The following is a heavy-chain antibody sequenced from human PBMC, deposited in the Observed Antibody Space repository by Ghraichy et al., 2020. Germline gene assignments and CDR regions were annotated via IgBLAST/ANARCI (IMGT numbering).Heavy chain of an antibody. Sequence: SETLSLTCTVSGGSISSYYWSWIRQPAGKGLEWIGRIYTSGSTNYNPSLKSRVTMSVDTSKNQFSLKLSSVTAADTAVYYCARSRGAGTVIPYSFDYWGQGTLVTVSS. V-gene: IGHV4-4*07. CDR3: ARSRGAGTVIPYSFDY. CDR1: GGSISSYY. D-gene: IGHD4-17*01. CDR2: IYTSGST. J-gene: IGHJ4*02.